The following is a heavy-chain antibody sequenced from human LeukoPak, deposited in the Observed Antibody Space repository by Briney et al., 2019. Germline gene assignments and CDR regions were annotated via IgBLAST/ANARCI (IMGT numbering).Heavy chain of an antibody. Sequence: SQTLSLTCAISGDSVSSNSVAWNWIRQSPPRGLEWLGRTYYRSKWYNDYAVSVNGRITINPDTSKNQFSLQLNSVTPEDTAMYYCARDHCSGGSCHWRFDYWGQGTLVTVSS. CDR1: GDSVSSNSVA. V-gene: IGHV6-1*01. D-gene: IGHD2-15*01. CDR3: ARDHCSGGSCHWRFDY. CDR2: TYYRSKWYN. J-gene: IGHJ4*02.